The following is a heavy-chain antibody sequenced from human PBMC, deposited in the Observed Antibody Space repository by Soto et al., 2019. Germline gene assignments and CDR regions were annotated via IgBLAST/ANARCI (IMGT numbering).Heavy chain of an antibody. CDR2: INAGNGNT. Sequence: ASVKVSCKASGYTLTSYAMHWVRQAPGQRLEWMGWINAGNGNTKYSQKFQGRVTITRDTSASTAYMELSSLRSEDTAVYYCARSNQGRYCSGGSCSNFAYWGQGALVTVSS. CDR3: ARSNQGRYCSGGSCSNFAY. V-gene: IGHV1-3*01. J-gene: IGHJ4*02. CDR1: GYTLTSYA. D-gene: IGHD2-15*01.